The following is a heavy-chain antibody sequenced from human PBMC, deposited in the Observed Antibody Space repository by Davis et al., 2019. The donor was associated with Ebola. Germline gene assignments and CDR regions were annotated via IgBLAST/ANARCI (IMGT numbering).Heavy chain of an antibody. CDR2: IRYDASAK. V-gene: IGHV3-30*02. J-gene: IGHJ6*02. CDR3: ARGKEEYYYGMDV. CDR1: GFTFSSYG. Sequence: GESLKISCAASGFTFSSYGMHWVRQAPGKGLEWVAFIRYDASAKYYADSVKGRFTISRDNSKNTLYLQMNSLRAEDTAVYYCARGKEEYYYGMDVWGQGTTVTVSS.